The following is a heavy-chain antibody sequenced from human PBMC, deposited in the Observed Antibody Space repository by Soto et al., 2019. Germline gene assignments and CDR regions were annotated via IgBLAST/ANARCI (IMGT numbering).Heavy chain of an antibody. Sequence: SETLSLTCTVSGGSISSYYWSWIRQPPGKGLEWIGYIYYSGSTNYNPSLKSRVTISVDTSKNQFSLKLSSVTAADTAVYYCARGPTVTDPFDYWGQGTLVTVSS. CDR3: ARGPTVTDPFDY. D-gene: IGHD4-17*01. CDR2: IYYSGST. CDR1: GGSISSYY. J-gene: IGHJ4*02. V-gene: IGHV4-59*08.